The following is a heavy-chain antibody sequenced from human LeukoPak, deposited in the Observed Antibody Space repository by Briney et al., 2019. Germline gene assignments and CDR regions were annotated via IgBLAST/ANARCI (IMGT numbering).Heavy chain of an antibody. D-gene: IGHD1-26*01. Sequence: GGSLRLSCAASGFTFSSYGMPWVRQAPGKGLEWVSAISGSGGSTYYADSVKGRFTISRDNSKNTLYLEMSSLRAEDTAVYYCAKVDRNCGSYSMEYWGQGTLVTVSS. CDR3: AKVDRNCGSYSMEY. V-gene: IGHV3-23*01. J-gene: IGHJ4*02. CDR1: GFTFSSYG. CDR2: ISGSGGST.